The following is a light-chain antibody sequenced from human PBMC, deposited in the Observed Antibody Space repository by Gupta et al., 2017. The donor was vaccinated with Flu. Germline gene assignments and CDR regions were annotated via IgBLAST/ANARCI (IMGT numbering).Light chain of an antibody. V-gene: IGKV3-20*01. J-gene: IGKJ1*01. CDR3: QQYGSLPAT. Sequence: PGERATLSCRASQSVTSDYLAWYQQKPGQAPRLLIYSASSRATGITDSFSGSGSGTNFTLTISRLEPEDFAVYYCQQYGSLPATFGQGTKVEIK. CDR2: SAS. CDR1: QSVTSDY.